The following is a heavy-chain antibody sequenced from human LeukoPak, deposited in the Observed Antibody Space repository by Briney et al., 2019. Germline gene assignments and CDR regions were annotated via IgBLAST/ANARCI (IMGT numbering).Heavy chain of an antibody. J-gene: IGHJ4*02. D-gene: IGHD3-22*01. CDR3: ARAGLYYYDSSGYSHLPYYFDY. V-gene: IGHV4-31*03. Sequence: SETLSLTCTVSGGSISSGGYYWSWIRQHPGKGLEWIGYIYYSGSTYYNPSLESRVTISVDTSKNQFSLKLSSVTAADTAVYYCARAGLYYYDSSGYSHLPYYFDYWGQGTLVTVSS. CDR2: IYYSGST. CDR1: GGSISSGGYY.